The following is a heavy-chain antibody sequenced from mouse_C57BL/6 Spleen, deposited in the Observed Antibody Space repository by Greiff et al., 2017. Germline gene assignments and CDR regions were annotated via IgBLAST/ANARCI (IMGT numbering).Heavy chain of an antibody. CDR2: INPSNGGT. V-gene: IGHV1-53*01. J-gene: IGHJ3*01. Sequence: QVQLQQPGTELVKPGASVKLSCKASGYTFTSYWMHWVKLRPGQGLEWIGNINPSNGGTNYNEKFKSKATLTVDKSSSTAYMQLSSLTSEDSAVYYCARGGGLRQDWFAYWGQGTLVTVSA. CDR1: GYTFTSYW. CDR3: ARGGGLRQDWFAY. D-gene: IGHD2-4*01.